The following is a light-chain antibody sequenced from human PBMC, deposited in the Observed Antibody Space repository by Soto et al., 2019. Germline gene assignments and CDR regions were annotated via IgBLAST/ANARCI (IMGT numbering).Light chain of an antibody. CDR1: SSDVGYYNY. J-gene: IGLJ2*01. CDR2: EVN. CDR3: SSHAGRNNYVI. V-gene: IGLV2-8*01. Sequence: QSALTQPPSASGSPGQSVTISCTGTSSDVGYYNYVSWYQQHPGKAPKLMIYEVNNRPSGVPDRFSGSRSGNTASLTVSGLQAEDEASYHCSSHAGRNNYVIFGGGTKVTVL.